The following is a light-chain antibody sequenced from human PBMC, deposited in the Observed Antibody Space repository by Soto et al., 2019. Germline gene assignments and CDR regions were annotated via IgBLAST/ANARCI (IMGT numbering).Light chain of an antibody. CDR1: QTISSW. V-gene: IGKV1-39*01. J-gene: IGKJ4*01. Sequence: DIQMTQSPSTLSGSVGDRVTITCRASQTISSWLAWYQQKPGKASKLLIYAASSLQSGVPSRFSGSGSGTDFTLTINSLQPEDFETYYCQQSYSTPLNFGGGTEV. CDR2: AAS. CDR3: QQSYSTPLN.